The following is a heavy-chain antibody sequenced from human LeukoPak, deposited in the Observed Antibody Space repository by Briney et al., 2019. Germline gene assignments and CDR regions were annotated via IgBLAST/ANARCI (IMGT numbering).Heavy chain of an antibody. Sequence: SETLSLTCTVSGGSISSSGHYWGWIRQPPGKGLEWIGSLHYSGSTYHNPSLKSRITISADASNNQFSLKLSSVAAADTAVYYCARHRDGYNRPLDYWGQGTLVTVSS. V-gene: IGHV4-39*01. CDR3: ARHRDGYNRPLDY. CDR2: LHYSGST. D-gene: IGHD5-24*01. CDR1: GGSISSSGHY. J-gene: IGHJ4*02.